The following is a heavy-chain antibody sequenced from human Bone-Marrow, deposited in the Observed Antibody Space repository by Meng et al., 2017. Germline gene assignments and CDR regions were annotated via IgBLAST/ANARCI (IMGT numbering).Heavy chain of an antibody. Sequence: GESLKTSRAASGITFSSYAMSWVRQAPGKGLEWVSAISGSGGSTYYADSVKCRFTISRDNSKYTLYLQMTSLRAEDTAVYYCAKGEYSSGWGADDAFDIWGQGTMVTVSS. V-gene: IGHV3-23*01. CDR1: GITFSSYA. D-gene: IGHD6-19*01. J-gene: IGHJ3*02. CDR2: ISGSGGST. CDR3: AKGEYSSGWGADDAFDI.